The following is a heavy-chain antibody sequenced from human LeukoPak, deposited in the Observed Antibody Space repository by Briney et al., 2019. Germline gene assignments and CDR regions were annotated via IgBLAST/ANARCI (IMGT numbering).Heavy chain of an antibody. CDR3: AKVVSDSSGWFFHH. V-gene: IGHV3-23*01. CDR2: VNGSGYSA. CDR1: GLTFSSYA. J-gene: IGHJ1*01. D-gene: IGHD6-19*01. Sequence: GGSLRLSCAASGLTFSSYAMSWVRQAPGKGLEWVSSVNGSGYSAYYADSVKGRFTISRDNSTDTLFLQMSTLRVEDTAVYYCAKVVSDSSGWFFHHWGQGTLVTVSS.